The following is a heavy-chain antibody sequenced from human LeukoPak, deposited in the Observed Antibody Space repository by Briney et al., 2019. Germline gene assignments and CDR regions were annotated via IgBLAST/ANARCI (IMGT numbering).Heavy chain of an antibody. D-gene: IGHD5-18*01. CDR3: AKDHLKNSGYSYGYEGC. V-gene: IGHV3-23*01. Sequence: PGGSLRLSXAASGFTFXXXXXXXVRQAPGKXXXXXXXXXSSGSSTNYXDSVXXXFTISRDNSKNTLYLQMNSLRAEDTAVYYCAKDHLKNSGYSYGYEGCWGQGTMVTVAS. CDR1: GFTFXXXX. J-gene: IGHJ4*02. CDR2: XXSSGSST.